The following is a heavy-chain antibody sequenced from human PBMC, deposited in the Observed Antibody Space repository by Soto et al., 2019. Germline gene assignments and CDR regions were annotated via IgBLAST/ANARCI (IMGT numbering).Heavy chain of an antibody. V-gene: IGHV1-8*01. CDR3: ARGDSRYSGYVLSPFDI. D-gene: IGHD5-12*01. CDR2: MNPNRGNT. CDR1: GYTFTSYD. Sequence: QVQLVQSGAEVKKPGASVKVSCKASGYTFTSYDINWVRQATGQGLEWMGWMNPNRGNTGYAQKFQGRVTMTRNTSISTAYMELSSLRSEDTAVYYCARGDSRYSGYVLSPFDIWGQGTMVTVSS. J-gene: IGHJ3*02.